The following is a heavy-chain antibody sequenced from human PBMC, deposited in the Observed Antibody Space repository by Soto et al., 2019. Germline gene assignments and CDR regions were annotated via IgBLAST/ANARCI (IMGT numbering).Heavy chain of an antibody. D-gene: IGHD3-16*02. CDR1: GATFSAYY. Sequence: PSETLSLTCAVYGATFSAYYWTWIRQPPGKGLEWIGEINHSGSTNYNPSLRSRVTISVDTSKNHFSLNMSSVTAADTAVFYFARGRRLGVLLYRYNWFDPWGQGTLVTV. CDR3: ARGRRLGVLLYRYNWFDP. CDR2: INHSGST. J-gene: IGHJ5*02. V-gene: IGHV4-34*01.